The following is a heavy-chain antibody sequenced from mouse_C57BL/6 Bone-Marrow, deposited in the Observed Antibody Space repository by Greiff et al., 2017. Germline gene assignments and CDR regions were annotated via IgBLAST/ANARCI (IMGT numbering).Heavy chain of an antibody. V-gene: IGHV1-69*01. CDR3: ARGGGNWYFDV. CDR2: IDPSDSYT. J-gene: IGHJ1*03. CDR1: GYTFTSYW. Sequence: VKLQQPGAELVMPGASVTLSCKASGYTFTSYWMHWVKQRPGQGLEWIGEIDPSDSYTNYNQKFKGKSTLTVDKSSSTAYMQLSGLTSEDSAVYYCARGGGNWYFDVWGTGTTVTVSS.